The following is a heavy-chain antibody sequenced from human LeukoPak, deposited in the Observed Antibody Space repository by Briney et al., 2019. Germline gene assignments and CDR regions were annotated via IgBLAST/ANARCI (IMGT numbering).Heavy chain of an antibody. CDR2: ISDSGGST. CDR3: ARVDDARVRGVIWGPYFDY. Sequence: GGSLRLSCAASGFTFSSYAMSWVRQAPGKGLEWVSTISDSGGSTYYADSVKGRFTISRDNAKNTLYLQMNSLRAEDTAVYYCARVDDARVRGVIWGPYFDYWGQGTLVTVSS. D-gene: IGHD3-10*01. V-gene: IGHV3-23*01. J-gene: IGHJ4*02. CDR1: GFTFSSYA.